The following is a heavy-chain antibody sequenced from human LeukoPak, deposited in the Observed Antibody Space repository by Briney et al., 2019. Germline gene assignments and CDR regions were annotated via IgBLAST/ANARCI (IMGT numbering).Heavy chain of an antibody. J-gene: IGHJ5*02. CDR2: INHSGST. Sequence: PSETLSLTCAVYGGSFSGYYWSWIRQPPGKGPEWIGEINHSGSTNYNPSLKSRVTISVDTSKNQFSLKLSSVTAADTAVYYCAGPLGNWFDPWGPGTLVTVSS. V-gene: IGHV4-34*01. CDR3: AGPLGNWFDP. CDR1: GGSFSGYY.